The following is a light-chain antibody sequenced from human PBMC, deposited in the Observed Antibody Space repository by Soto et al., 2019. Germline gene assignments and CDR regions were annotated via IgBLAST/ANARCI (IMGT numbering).Light chain of an antibody. J-gene: IGKJ1*01. CDR1: QSVSSSY. Sequence: EIVWTQSPGTLSLSAGERATLSCRASQSVSSSYLAWYQQKPGQAPRLLIYGASNRATGIPDRFSGSGSGTDFTLTISRLEPEDFAVYYCQQYGSSGTFGQGTKVDVK. CDR3: QQYGSSGT. CDR2: GAS. V-gene: IGKV3-20*01.